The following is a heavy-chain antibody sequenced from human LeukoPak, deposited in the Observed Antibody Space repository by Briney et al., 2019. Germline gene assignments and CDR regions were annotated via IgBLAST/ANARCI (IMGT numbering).Heavy chain of an antibody. CDR3: ARGLDGGDYYYMDV. Sequence: ASVKVSCKASGGTFSSYAISWVRQAPGQGLEWMEGIIPIFGTANYAQKFQGRVTITTDESTSTAYMELSSLRSEDTAVYYCARGLDGGDYYYMDVWGKGTTVTVSS. D-gene: IGHD4-23*01. V-gene: IGHV1-69*05. CDR1: GGTFSSYA. J-gene: IGHJ6*03. CDR2: IIPIFGTA.